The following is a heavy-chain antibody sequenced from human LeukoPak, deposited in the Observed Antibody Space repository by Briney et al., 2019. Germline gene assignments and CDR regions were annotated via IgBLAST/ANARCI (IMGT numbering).Heavy chain of an antibody. Sequence: ASVKVSCKASGYTFTSYGISWVRQAPGQGLEWMGWISAYNGNTNYAQKLQGRVTMTTDTSTSTAYMELRSLRSDDTAVYYCARDPYSSSWDHFDYWGQGTLVTVSS. V-gene: IGHV1-18*01. CDR1: GYTFTSYG. CDR2: ISAYNGNT. D-gene: IGHD6-13*01. CDR3: ARDPYSSSWDHFDY. J-gene: IGHJ4*02.